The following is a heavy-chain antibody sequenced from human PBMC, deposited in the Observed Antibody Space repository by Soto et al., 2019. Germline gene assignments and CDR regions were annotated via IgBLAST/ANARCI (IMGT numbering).Heavy chain of an antibody. CDR3: ARDRVRDSSSWIGFDY. CDR2: IKHDGSSA. J-gene: IGHJ4*02. CDR1: GFTVSGHY. Sequence: GGPLRLSCAASGFTVSGHYMSWVRQAPGKGLVWVASIKHDGSSASYADSVKGRFTISRDNAKNSLYLQMNSLRAEDTAVYYCARDRVRDSSSWIGFDYWGQGTLVTVPS. V-gene: IGHV3-7*01. D-gene: IGHD6-13*01.